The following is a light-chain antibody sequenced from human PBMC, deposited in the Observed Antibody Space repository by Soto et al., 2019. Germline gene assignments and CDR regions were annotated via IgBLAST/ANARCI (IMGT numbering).Light chain of an antibody. CDR1: QSISSY. CDR2: GAS. J-gene: IGKJ2*01. Sequence: DIQMTQSPSSLSASVGDRVTITCRASQSISSYLAWFQQKPGKAPKCLIYGASSLQSGVPSKFSGSGFGTDFTLTISSLQPEDFATYYCLQYESYPYAFGQGTKVDIK. CDR3: LQYESYPYA. V-gene: IGKV1-16*02.